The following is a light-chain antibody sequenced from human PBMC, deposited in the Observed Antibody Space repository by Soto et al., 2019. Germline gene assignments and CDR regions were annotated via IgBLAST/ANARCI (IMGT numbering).Light chain of an antibody. V-gene: IGKV3D-15*01. Sequence: EIVMTQSPGTLSGSPGERATLYCRASQSVSSNLAWYQQRPGQAPRLLIYGASTRATGIPARFSGSGSGTEFTLTISSLQSEDFAVYYCQQYDQWPLTFGGGTEVEIK. CDR1: QSVSSN. CDR2: GAS. J-gene: IGKJ4*01. CDR3: QQYDQWPLT.